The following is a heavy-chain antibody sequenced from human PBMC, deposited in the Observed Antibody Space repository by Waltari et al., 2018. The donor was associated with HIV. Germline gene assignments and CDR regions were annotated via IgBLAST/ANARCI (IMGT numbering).Heavy chain of an antibody. J-gene: IGHJ4*02. CDR1: GASISSSSYY. Sequence: QLHLQESGPGLVKPSETLSLTCSVSGASISSSSYYWAWIRQPPGKGLEWIGAIYYSGTAYYNPSVKSRVSASLDASKNELSLKLTSVTATDTALYYCARLRFHSLYYFDSWGPGILVTVS. CDR3: ARLRFHSLYYFDS. D-gene: IGHD3-16*01. V-gene: IGHV4-39*01. CDR2: IYYSGTA.